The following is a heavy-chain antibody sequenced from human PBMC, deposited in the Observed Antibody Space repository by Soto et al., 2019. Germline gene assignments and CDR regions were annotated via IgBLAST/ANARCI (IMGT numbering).Heavy chain of an antibody. D-gene: IGHD3-3*01. CDR2: IKSKTDGGTT. J-gene: IGHJ6*02. Sequence: GGSLRLSCAASGFTFSNAWMNWVRQAPWKGLEWVGRIKSKTDGGTTDYAAPVKGRFTISRDDSKNTLYLQMNSLKTEDTAVYYCTTEVRRSRITIFGVVRITSHWGQGTTVTVSS. CDR1: GFTFSNAW. V-gene: IGHV3-15*07. CDR3: TTEVRRSRITIFGVVRITSH.